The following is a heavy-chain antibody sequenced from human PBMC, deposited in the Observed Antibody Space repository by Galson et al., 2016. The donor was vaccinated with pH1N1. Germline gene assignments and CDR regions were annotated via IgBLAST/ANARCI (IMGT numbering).Heavy chain of an antibody. V-gene: IGHV3-7*05. Sequence: LRLSCAASGFTFSSYWMHWVREAPGKGLEWVANINQDGSAKYYVDSVKGRFTISRDNAKNSVYLQMNSLRAEDTAVYYCARAVGGGSCHWGQGTLVTVSS. D-gene: IGHD2-15*01. J-gene: IGHJ4*02. CDR3: ARAVGGGSCH. CDR2: INQDGSAK. CDR1: GFTFSSYW.